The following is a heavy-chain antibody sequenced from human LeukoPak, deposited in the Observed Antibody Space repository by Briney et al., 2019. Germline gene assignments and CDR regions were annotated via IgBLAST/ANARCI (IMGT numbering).Heavy chain of an antibody. D-gene: IGHD4-17*01. CDR3: ARGRSVKTTVTPFDY. CDR2: INPSGGST. V-gene: IGHV1-46*01. Sequence: ASVKVSCKASGYTFTGYYMHWVRQAPGQGLEWMGIINPSGGSTSYAQKFQGRVTMTRDTSTSTVYMELSSLRSEDTAVYYCARGRSVKTTVTPFDYWGQGTLVTVSS. J-gene: IGHJ4*02. CDR1: GYTFTGYY.